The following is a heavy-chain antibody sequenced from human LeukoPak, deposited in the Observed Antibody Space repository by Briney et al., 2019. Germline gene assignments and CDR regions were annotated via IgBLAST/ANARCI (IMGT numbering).Heavy chain of an antibody. Sequence: GGSLRLSCAASGFTFSSYGMHWVRQAPGKGLEWVAFIRYDGSNKYYADSVKGRFTISRDNSKNTLYLQMNSLRAEDTAVYYCAKDRIVVVPAAITTFDYWGQGTLVTVSS. CDR2: IRYDGSNK. D-gene: IGHD2-2*02. CDR1: GFTFSSYG. CDR3: AKDRIVVVPAAITTFDY. J-gene: IGHJ4*02. V-gene: IGHV3-30*02.